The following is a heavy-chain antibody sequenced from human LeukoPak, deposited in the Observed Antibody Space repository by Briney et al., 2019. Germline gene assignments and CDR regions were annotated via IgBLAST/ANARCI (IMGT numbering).Heavy chain of an antibody. Sequence: GGSLRLSCAASGFTFDDYALHWVRQAPGKGLEWVSGISWNSGSIGYADSVKGRFTISRDNAKNSLYLQMNSLRSEDTALYYCAKDKSKFLGGFDGSDSWGQGTLVTVSS. CDR2: ISWNSGSI. V-gene: IGHV3-9*01. CDR3: AKDKSKFLGGFDGSDS. CDR1: GFTFDDYA. D-gene: IGHD3-9*01. J-gene: IGHJ5*01.